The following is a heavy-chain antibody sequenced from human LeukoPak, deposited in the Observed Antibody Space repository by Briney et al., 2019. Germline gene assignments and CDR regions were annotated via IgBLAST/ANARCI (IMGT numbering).Heavy chain of an antibody. CDR1: GGSISSYY. J-gene: IGHJ6*03. CDR2: IYTSGST. D-gene: IGHD4-11*01. Sequence: KSSETLSLTCTVSGGSISSYYWSWIRQPAGKGLEWIGRIYTSGSTNYNPSLKSRVTMSVDTSKNQFSLKLSSVTAADTAVYYCARDHLDYSIAGNYYYYMDVWGKGTTVTVSS. CDR3: ARDHLDYSIAGNYYYYMDV. V-gene: IGHV4-4*07.